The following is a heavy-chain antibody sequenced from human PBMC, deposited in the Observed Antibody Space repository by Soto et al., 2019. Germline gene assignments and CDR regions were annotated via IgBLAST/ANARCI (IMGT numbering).Heavy chain of an antibody. V-gene: IGHV3-9*01. D-gene: IGHD4-17*01. Sequence: EVQLVESGGGLVQPGRSLRLSCAASGFTFDDYAMHWVRQAPGKGLEWVSGISWNSGSIGYADSVKGRFTISRDNAKNSLYLQMNSLRAEDTSLYYCAKDQDYGAPPYFDYWGQGTLVTVSS. CDR3: AKDQDYGAPPYFDY. J-gene: IGHJ4*02. CDR1: GFTFDDYA. CDR2: ISWNSGSI.